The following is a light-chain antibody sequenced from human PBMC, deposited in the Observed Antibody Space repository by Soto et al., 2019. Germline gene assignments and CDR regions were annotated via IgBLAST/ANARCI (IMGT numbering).Light chain of an antibody. CDR3: QQYYSPPVT. Sequence: DIVMTQSPDSLAVSLGERATINCKSSQSVLFSSNNKNYLAWFQQTPGQPPKLLIYWASTRESGVPDRFSGSGSGTDFTLTISSLQAEDVAVYYCQQYYSPPVTFGGVTKVEIK. CDR1: QSVLFSSNNKNY. CDR2: WAS. V-gene: IGKV4-1*01. J-gene: IGKJ4*01.